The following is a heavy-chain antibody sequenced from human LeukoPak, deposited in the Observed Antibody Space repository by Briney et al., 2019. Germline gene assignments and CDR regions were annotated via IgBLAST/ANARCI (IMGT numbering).Heavy chain of an antibody. D-gene: IGHD3-3*01. CDR2: ISYDGSNK. V-gene: IGHV3-30-3*01. J-gene: IGHJ4*02. Sequence: GGSLRLSCAASGFTFSSYAMHWVRQAPGKGLEWVAVISYDGSNKYYADSVKGRFTISGDNSKNTLYLQMNSLRAEDTAVYYCARSFGVVIPYFDYWGQGTLVTVSS. CDR3: ARSFGVVIPYFDY. CDR1: GFTFSSYA.